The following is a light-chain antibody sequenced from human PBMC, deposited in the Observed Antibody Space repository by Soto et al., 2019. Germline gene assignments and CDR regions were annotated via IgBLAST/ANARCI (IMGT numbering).Light chain of an antibody. CDR3: QQYGSSRSA. J-gene: IGKJ4*01. CDR1: QSVSSSY. Sequence: EIVLTQSPGTLSLSPGKRATLSCRASQSVSSSYLAWYQQKPGQAPRLLIYGASTRATGIPDRFSGSGSGTAFTLTISRLEPEDFAVYYCQQYGSSRSAFGGGTKVEIK. CDR2: GAS. V-gene: IGKV3-20*01.